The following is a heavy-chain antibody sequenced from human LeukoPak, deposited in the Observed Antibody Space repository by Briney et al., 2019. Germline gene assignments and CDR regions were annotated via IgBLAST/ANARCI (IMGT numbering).Heavy chain of an antibody. J-gene: IGHJ4*02. D-gene: IGHD3-22*01. Sequence: GGSLRLSCAAAGFTCSSYWMSWVRQAPGKGLEWGANIKQDGSEKYYVDSVKGRFTISRDNAKNSLYLQMNSLRAEDTAVYYCARDALYDSSGYYPLDYWGQGTLVTVSS. CDR2: IKQDGSEK. CDR1: GFTCSSYW. V-gene: IGHV3-7*01. CDR3: ARDALYDSSGYYPLDY.